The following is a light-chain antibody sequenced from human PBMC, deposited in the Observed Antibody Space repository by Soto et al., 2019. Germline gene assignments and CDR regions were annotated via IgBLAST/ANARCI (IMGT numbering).Light chain of an antibody. J-gene: IGKJ3*01. CDR3: QQRSTGPPVLT. V-gene: IGKV3-11*01. Sequence: EMVLTQSPANLSLSPGERATLYCRASQSVSNYLAWYHQKPGQAPRLLIYDASNMATGIPARFSGSGSATDFTITISSLEHVDVAVYYSQQRSTGPPVLTFGPGTNVYIK. CDR2: DAS. CDR1: QSVSNY.